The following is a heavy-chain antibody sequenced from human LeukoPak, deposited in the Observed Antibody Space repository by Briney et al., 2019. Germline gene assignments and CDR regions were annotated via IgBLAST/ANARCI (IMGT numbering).Heavy chain of an antibody. CDR3: ATVELQGFLGPMGFQH. V-gene: IGHV1-24*01. CDR1: GYTLTELS. D-gene: IGHD3-3*01. CDR2: FDPEDGET. Sequence: ASVKVSCKVSGYTLTELSMHWVRQAPGKGLEWMGGFDPEDGETIYAQKFQGRVTMTEDTSTDTAYMELSSLRSEDTAVYYCATVELQGFLGPMGFQHWGQGTLVTVSS. J-gene: IGHJ1*01.